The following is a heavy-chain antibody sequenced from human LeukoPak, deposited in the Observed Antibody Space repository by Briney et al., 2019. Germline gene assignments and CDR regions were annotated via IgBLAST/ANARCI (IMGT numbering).Heavy chain of an antibody. CDR3: ARAPYSGYEKFPNWFDP. CDR1: GFTFSDYY. V-gene: IGHV3-11*01. J-gene: IGHJ5*02. D-gene: IGHD5-12*01. CDR2: ISSSGSTI. Sequence: PGGSLRLSCAASGFTFSDYYMRWIRQAPGKGLEWFSYISSSGSTIYYADSVKGRFTISRDNAKNSLYLQMNSLRAEDTAVYYCARAPYSGYEKFPNWFDPWGQGTLVTVSS.